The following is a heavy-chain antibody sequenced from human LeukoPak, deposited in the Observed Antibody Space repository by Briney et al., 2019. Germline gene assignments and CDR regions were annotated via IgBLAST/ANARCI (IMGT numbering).Heavy chain of an antibody. J-gene: IGHJ5*02. CDR2: IKQDGSEK. V-gene: IGHV3-7*01. CDR1: GFTFISYW. D-gene: IGHD1-7*01. Sequence: QPGGSLRLSGGASGFTFISYWMSWVRQAPGRGLEWVANIKQDGSEKDYVDSVKGRFTISRDNAKNSLYLQMTNLRAEDTAIYYCARLGGTARFDPWGQGTLVTVSS. CDR3: ARLGGTARFDP.